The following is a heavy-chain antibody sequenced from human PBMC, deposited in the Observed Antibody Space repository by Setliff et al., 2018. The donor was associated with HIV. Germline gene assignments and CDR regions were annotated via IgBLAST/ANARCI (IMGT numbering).Heavy chain of an antibody. CDR3: ARGWRGRYYYYMDV. CDR2: IYYSGSA. V-gene: IGHV4-31*03. Sequence: SETLSLTCTVSGGSISSGGYYWSWIRQHPEKGLEWIGYIYYSGSAYYNPSLKSRVTISLDTSKNQFSLKLTSMTAADTAVYYCARGWRGRYYYYMDVWGKGTTVTVSS. D-gene: IGHD3-10*01. J-gene: IGHJ6*03. CDR1: GGSISSGGYY.